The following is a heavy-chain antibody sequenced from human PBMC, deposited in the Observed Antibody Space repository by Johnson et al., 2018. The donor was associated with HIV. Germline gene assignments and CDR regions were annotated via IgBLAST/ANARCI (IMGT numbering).Heavy chain of an antibody. CDR2: ISGSGSAR. CDR3: ARDQGVRRVVVFDDAFDI. D-gene: IGHD2-15*01. Sequence: QVQLVESGGGLVQPGGSLRLSCAASGFTFSDYFMRWIRQAPGKGLAWVASISGSGSARYYADSVKGRFTISRDNARTSLYLQMNSLRAEDTAVYYCARDQGVRRVVVFDDAFDIWGQGTMVTVSS. CDR1: GFTFSDYF. J-gene: IGHJ3*02. V-gene: IGHV3-11*04.